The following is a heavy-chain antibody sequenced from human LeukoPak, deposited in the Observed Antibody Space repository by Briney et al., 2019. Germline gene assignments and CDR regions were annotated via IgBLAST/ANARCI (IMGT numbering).Heavy chain of an antibody. D-gene: IGHD3-22*01. CDR1: GYTFTDYY. CDR3: ARRYHYDNSAYYYGFNH. Sequence: ASVKVSCKASGYTFTDYYMHWVRQAPGRGLEWMGWINPNGGGTNYAQKFQGRVTMTRDTSFNTGYMELSSLRSDDTAVYYCARRYHYDNSAYYYGFNHWGQGTLVTVSS. CDR2: INPNGGGT. J-gene: IGHJ4*02. V-gene: IGHV1-2*02.